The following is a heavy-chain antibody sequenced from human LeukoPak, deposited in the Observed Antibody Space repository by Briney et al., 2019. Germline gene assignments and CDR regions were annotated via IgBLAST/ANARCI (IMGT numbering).Heavy chain of an antibody. CDR1: GFTFSSYG. Sequence: GGSLRLSCTASGFTFSSYGMHWVRQAPGKGLEWVTFIRYNGNNKYYADSVKGRFTISRDNSKNKLYLQMNSLRTEDTAVYYCARGPSGYHNTGGQGTLVTVSS. D-gene: IGHD5-12*01. J-gene: IGHJ4*02. CDR3: ARGPSGYHNT. CDR2: IRYNGNNK. V-gene: IGHV3-30*02.